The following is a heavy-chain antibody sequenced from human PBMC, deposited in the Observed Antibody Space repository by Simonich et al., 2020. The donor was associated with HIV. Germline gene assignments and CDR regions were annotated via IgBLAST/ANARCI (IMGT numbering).Heavy chain of an antibody. CDR2: INHSGLT. V-gene: IGHV4-34*01. CDR1: GGSFRGYY. D-gene: IGHD3-3*01. Sequence: QVQLQQWGAGLLKPSETLSLTCAVYGGSFRGYYWSWIRRPPGKGLEWIGEINHSGLTNYKSSLNSRATISVDKSKNQFSLKLSSVTAADTAIYYCARRDRELILYFDYWGQGNLVTVSS. CDR3: ARRDRELILYFDY. J-gene: IGHJ4*02.